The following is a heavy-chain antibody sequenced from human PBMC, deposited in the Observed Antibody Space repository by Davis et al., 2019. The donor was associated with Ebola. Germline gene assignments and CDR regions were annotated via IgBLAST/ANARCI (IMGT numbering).Heavy chain of an antibody. CDR3: ASRDYYDSSGYYYGMDV. CDR1: GGSFSGYY. Sequence: MPSETLSLTCAVYGGSFSGYYWSWIRQPPGKGLEWIGEINHSGSTNYNPSLKSRVTISVDTSKNQFPLNLSCVTAADTAVYYCASRDYYDSSGYYYGMDVWGQGTTVTVSS. CDR2: INHSGST. V-gene: IGHV4-34*01. D-gene: IGHD3-22*01. J-gene: IGHJ6*02.